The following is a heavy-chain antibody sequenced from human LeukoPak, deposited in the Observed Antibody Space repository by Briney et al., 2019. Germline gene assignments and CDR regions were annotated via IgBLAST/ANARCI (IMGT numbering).Heavy chain of an antibody. D-gene: IGHD1-26*01. CDR2: IYYSGST. Sequence: PSETLSLTCTVSGGSISSSSYYCGWIRQPPGKGLEWIGSIYYSGSTYYNPSLKSRVTISVDTSKNQFSLKLSSVTAADTAVYYCARHEWELRGRAFDIWGQGTMVTVSS. CDR1: GGSISSSSYY. CDR3: ARHEWELRGRAFDI. V-gene: IGHV4-39*01. J-gene: IGHJ3*02.